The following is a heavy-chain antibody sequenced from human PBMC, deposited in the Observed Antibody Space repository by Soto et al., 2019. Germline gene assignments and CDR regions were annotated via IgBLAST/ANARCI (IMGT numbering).Heavy chain of an antibody. D-gene: IGHD1-26*01. CDR1: NYTFTSYG. Sequence: ASVKVSCKASNYTFTSYGISWVRQAPGQGLEWMGWISVYYGNTNYAQKFQDRVTMTTDTSTSTAYLELRSLTSDDTAVYYCARGGLRWEGGVFDFCGQGTLVTVSS. V-gene: IGHV1-18*04. J-gene: IGHJ4*02. CDR3: ARGGLRWEGGVFDF. CDR2: ISVYYGNT.